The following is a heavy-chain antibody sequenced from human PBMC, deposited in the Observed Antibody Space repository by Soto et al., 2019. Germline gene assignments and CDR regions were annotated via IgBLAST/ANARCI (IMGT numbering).Heavy chain of an antibody. CDR3: AKGDGYDFYYFHF. CDR1: GFTFNSYT. V-gene: IGHV3-23*01. J-gene: IGHJ4*02. D-gene: IGHD5-12*01. Sequence: GGSLRLSCAASGFTFNSYTMTWVRQAPGKGLEWVSSITGSGGTTYHADSVKGRFAISRDNSKNTLYLQMDSLRAEDTAVYYCAKGDGYDFYYFHFWGQGTLVTVSS. CDR2: ITGSGGTT.